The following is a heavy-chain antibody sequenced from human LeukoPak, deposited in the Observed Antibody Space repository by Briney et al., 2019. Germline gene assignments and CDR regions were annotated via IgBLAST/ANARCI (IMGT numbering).Heavy chain of an antibody. D-gene: IGHD1-1*01. V-gene: IGHV3-21*01. J-gene: IGHJ3*02. CDR3: ARKPYALEAFDI. Sequence: GGSLRLSCAASGFTFSSYSMNWLRQAPGKGLEWVSSISSSSSYMYYADSVKGRFTISRDNAKNSLYLQMNSLRAEDTAVYYCARKPYALEAFDIWGQGTMVTVSS. CDR1: GFTFSSYS. CDR2: ISSSSSYM.